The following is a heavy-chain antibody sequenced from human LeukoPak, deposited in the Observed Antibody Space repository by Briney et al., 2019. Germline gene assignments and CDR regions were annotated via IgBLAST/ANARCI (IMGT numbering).Heavy chain of an antibody. J-gene: IGHJ5*02. D-gene: IGHD1-7*01. Sequence: SETLSLTCTVSGGSISSSSYYWGWIRQPPGKGLEWIGSIYYSGSTYYNPSLKSRVTISVDTSKNQFSLKLSSVTAADTAVYYCARDQITGTTVSVWFDPWGQGTLVTVSS. CDR1: GGSISSSSYY. CDR2: IYYSGST. V-gene: IGHV4-39*07. CDR3: ARDQITGTTVSVWFDP.